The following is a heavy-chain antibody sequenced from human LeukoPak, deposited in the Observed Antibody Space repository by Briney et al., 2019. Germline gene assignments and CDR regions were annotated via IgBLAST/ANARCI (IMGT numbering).Heavy chain of an antibody. CDR1: GYTFTGYD. Sequence: ASVKVSCKASGYTFTGYDMHWVRQAPGQGLEWMGWINPNSGGTNYAQKFQGRVTMTRDTSISTAYMELSRLRSDDTAVYYCARVTFWSGFSTFDYWGQGTLVTVSS. CDR3: ARVTFWSGFSTFDY. D-gene: IGHD3-3*01. J-gene: IGHJ4*02. V-gene: IGHV1-2*02. CDR2: INPNSGGT.